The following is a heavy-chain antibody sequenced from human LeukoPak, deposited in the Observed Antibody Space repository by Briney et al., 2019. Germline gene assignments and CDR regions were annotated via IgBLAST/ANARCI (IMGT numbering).Heavy chain of an antibody. Sequence: GGSLRLSCAASGFTFTSYSMSWVRQAPGKGLEWISSISSSSSYTYYADPAKGRFTISRDNTKRSLVLQMNSLRAEDTAVYYCVRAHGTYAPLGYWGQGILVTVSS. J-gene: IGHJ4*02. D-gene: IGHD2-2*01. V-gene: IGHV3-21*01. CDR2: ISSSSSYT. CDR3: VRAHGTYAPLGY. CDR1: GFTFTSYS.